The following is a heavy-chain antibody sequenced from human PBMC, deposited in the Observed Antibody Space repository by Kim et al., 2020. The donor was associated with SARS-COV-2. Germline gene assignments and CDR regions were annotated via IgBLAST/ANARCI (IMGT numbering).Heavy chain of an antibody. J-gene: IGHJ6*02. CDR3: ARPLIRAPRSRDYYYGLDV. CDR2: IYPGDSDT. D-gene: IGHD3-10*01. CDR1: GYSFTNYW. Sequence: GESLKISCKASGYSFTNYWIGWVRQMPGKGLEWMGIIYPGDSDTTYSPSFQGQVTISADKSISTAYLQWSSLKASDTAMYYCARPLIRAPRSRDYYYGLDVWGQGTTVTVSS. V-gene: IGHV5-51*01.